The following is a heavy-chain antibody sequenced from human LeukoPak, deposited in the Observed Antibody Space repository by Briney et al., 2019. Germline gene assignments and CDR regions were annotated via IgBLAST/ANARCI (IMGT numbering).Heavy chain of an antibody. CDR3: AKMEGYGFGYFDY. Sequence: MASETLSLTCAVYGGSFSAHHWSWLRQPPGKGLEWIGEINHSGTTNYNPSLKSRLTISVDTSKNQFSLRLSSVTAADTAVYYCAKMEGYGFGYFDYWGQGTLVTVSS. V-gene: IGHV4-34*01. CDR2: INHSGTT. J-gene: IGHJ4*02. D-gene: IGHD5-18*01. CDR1: GGSFSAHH.